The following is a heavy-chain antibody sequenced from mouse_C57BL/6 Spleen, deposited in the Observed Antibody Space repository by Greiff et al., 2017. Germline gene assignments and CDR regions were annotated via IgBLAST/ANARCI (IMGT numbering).Heavy chain of an antibody. V-gene: IGHV1-82*01. CDR1: GYAFSSSW. D-gene: IGHD2-3*01. J-gene: IGHJ4*01. CDR2: IYPGDGDT. Sequence: VQLQQSGPELVKPGASVKISCKASGYAFSSSWMNWVKQRPGKGLEWIGRIYPGDGDTNYNGKFKGKATLTADKSSSTAYMQLSSLTSEDSAVYFCAREYDGYYVENAMDYWGQGTSVTVSS. CDR3: AREYDGYYVENAMDY.